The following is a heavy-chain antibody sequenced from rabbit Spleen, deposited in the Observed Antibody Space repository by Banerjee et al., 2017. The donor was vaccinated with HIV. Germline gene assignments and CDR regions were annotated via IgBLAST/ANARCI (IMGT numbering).Heavy chain of an antibody. V-gene: IGHV1S47*01. CDR1: GFDFSSYG. CDR3: ARDGTGGSYFAL. J-gene: IGHJ6*01. CDR2: IHTDGTT. D-gene: IGHD8-1*01. Sequence: QEQLEESGGGLVQPGGSLTLSCKASGFDFSSYGVNWVRQAPGKGLEYIGCIHTDGTTYYASWAKGRFTISRENAQNTVFLQMTSLPAADTATYFCARDGTGGSYFALWGPGTLVTVS.